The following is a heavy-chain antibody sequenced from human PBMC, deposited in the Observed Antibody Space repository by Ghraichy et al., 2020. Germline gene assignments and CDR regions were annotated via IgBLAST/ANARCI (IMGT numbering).Heavy chain of an antibody. J-gene: IGHJ4*02. CDR3: VRVFSNYYFDY. V-gene: IGHV3-72*01. CDR1: GFIFSNFY. D-gene: IGHD4-11*01. Sequence: GGSLRLSCSASGFIFSNFYMDWVRQAPGKGLEWVGRTKKTANSYITEYAASVKGRFSISRDDSKNSLFLQMTSLKTEDTAVYYCVRVFSNYYFDYWGQGALVAVSS. CDR2: TKKTANSYIT.